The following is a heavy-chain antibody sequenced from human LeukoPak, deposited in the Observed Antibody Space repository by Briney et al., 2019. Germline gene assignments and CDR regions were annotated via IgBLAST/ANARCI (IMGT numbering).Heavy chain of an antibody. Sequence: GASVKVSCKASGFTFTAYYMHWVRQAPGQGLEWMGWINPNSGGTNYAQKFQGRVTMTRDTSISTAYMELSRLRSDDTAVYYCAREFTMIVVGGFFDYWGQGALVTVSS. V-gene: IGHV1-2*02. D-gene: IGHD3-22*01. CDR2: INPNSGGT. CDR1: GFTFTAYY. CDR3: AREFTMIVVGGFFDY. J-gene: IGHJ4*02.